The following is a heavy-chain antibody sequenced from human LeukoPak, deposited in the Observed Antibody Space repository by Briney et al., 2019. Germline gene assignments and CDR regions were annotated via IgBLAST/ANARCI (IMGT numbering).Heavy chain of an antibody. J-gene: IGHJ4*02. CDR2: ISAYNWKR. CDR1: GYTFTNYG. D-gene: IGHD2-15*01. Sequence: ASVKVSCKAPGYTFTNYGISWVRQAPGQGREWMGWISAYNWKRNYAQKFQGRGTLTTDTSTSTAYVELRSLRPEGPAVYCCARDGLVAALYYYDYWGQGTLVTVSS. V-gene: IGHV1-18*01. CDR3: ARDGLVAALYYYDY.